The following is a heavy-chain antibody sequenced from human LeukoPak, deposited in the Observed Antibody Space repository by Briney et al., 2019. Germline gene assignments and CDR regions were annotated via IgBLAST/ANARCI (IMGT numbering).Heavy chain of an antibody. J-gene: IGHJ4*02. Sequence: SETLSLTCTVSGGSLSSYYWSWIRQPAGKGLEWIGRIYTSGSTNYNPSLKSRVTMSVDTSKNQFSLTLSSVTAADTAVYYCARAYCSSTSCRLDYWGQGTLVTVSS. CDR3: ARAYCSSTSCRLDY. CDR1: GGSLSSYY. CDR2: IYTSGST. V-gene: IGHV4-4*07. D-gene: IGHD2-2*01.